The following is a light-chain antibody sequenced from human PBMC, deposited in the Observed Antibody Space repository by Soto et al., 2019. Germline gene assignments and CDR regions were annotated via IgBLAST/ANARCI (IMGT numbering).Light chain of an antibody. CDR1: QSVSSSY. Sequence: EIVLTQSPSTLSLSPGERATLSCRASQSVSSSYLAWYQQKPGQAPRLLIYGASSRATGIPDRFSGSGSGKDFTLTISRLDAEDFAVYCCQHYGSSRWTFGQGPKVEIK. J-gene: IGKJ1*01. V-gene: IGKV3-20*01. CDR2: GAS. CDR3: QHYGSSRWT.